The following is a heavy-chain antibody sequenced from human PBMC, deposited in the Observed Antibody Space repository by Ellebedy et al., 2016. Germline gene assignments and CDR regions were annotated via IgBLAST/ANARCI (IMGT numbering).Heavy chain of an antibody. D-gene: IGHD2-21*01. Sequence: SETLSLXCAVYGGSFNGYYWAWFRQPPGKGLEWIGAVNHDGYTNYNPSLKSRVTVSVDTSKNHFSLRLSSVTAADTAVYYCAKPVSRGDGHNWFDPWGQGTLVTVSS. CDR3: AKPVSRGDGHNWFDP. V-gene: IGHV4-34*01. J-gene: IGHJ5*02. CDR2: VNHDGYT. CDR1: GGSFNGYY.